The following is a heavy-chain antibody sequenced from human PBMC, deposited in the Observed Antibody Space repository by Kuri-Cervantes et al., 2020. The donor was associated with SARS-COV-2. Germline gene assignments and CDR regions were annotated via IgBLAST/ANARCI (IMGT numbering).Heavy chain of an antibody. D-gene: IGHD3-9*01. Sequence: GESLKISCAAFGFTFSSYGMHWVRQAPGKGLEWVAFIRYDGSNKYYADSVKGRFTISRDNSKNTLYLQMNSLRAEDTAVYYCANVLRYFDPTDAFDIWGQGTMVTVSS. J-gene: IGHJ3*02. CDR1: GFTFSSYG. V-gene: IGHV3-30*02. CDR2: IRYDGSNK. CDR3: ANVLRYFDPTDAFDI.